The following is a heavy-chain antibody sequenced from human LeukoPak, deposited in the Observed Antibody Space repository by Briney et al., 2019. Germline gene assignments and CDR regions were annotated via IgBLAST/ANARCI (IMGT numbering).Heavy chain of an antibody. J-gene: IGHJ4*02. CDR3: ARDPTGDSGSLGTPDY. CDR1: GYTFTGYY. Sequence: ASVKVSCKASGYTFTGYYMHWVRQAPGQGLEWMGWINPNSGGTTYAQKFQGRVTMTRDTSISTAYMELSRLRSDDTAVYYCARDPTGDSGSLGTPDYWGQGTLVTVSS. CDR2: INPNSGGT. D-gene: IGHD1-26*01. V-gene: IGHV1-2*02.